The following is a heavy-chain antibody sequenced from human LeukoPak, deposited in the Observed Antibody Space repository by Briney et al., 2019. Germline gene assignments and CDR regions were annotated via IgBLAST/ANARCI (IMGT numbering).Heavy chain of an antibody. CDR2: IYYSGST. CDR3: ARDYCSSTSCPSGWFDY. J-gene: IGHJ4*02. V-gene: IGHV4-31*03. D-gene: IGHD2-2*01. CDR1: GGSISSGGYY. Sequence: SETLSLTCTVSGGSISSGGYYWSWLRQHPGKGLEWIGYIYYSGSTYYNPSLKSRVTISVDTSKNQFSLKLSSVTAADTAVYYCARDYCSSTSCPSGWFDYWGQGTLVTVSS.